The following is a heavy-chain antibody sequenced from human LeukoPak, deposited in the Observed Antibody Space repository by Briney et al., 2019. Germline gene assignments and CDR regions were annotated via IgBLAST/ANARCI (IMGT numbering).Heavy chain of an antibody. D-gene: IGHD6-6*01. CDR1: GYSISSGYY. J-gene: IGHJ5*02. CDR3: ARQSSSSGWFDP. Sequence: SETLSLTCSVSGYSISSGYYWGWIRQPPGKGLERIGEVYHSGSTNYNPPLKSRVTISVDTSNSQFSLKLRSVTAADTAVYYCARQSSSSGWFDPWGQGTLVTVSS. V-gene: IGHV4-38-2*02. CDR2: VYHSGST.